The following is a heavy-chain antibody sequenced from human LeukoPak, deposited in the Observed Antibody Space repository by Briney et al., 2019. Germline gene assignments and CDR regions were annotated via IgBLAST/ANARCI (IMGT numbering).Heavy chain of an antibody. CDR2: ISGSGNGGSI. V-gene: IGHV3-64D*06. D-gene: IGHD3-16*01. J-gene: IGHJ4*02. Sequence: PGGSLRLSCSASGFVFSIYTMYWVRQAPGKGPEYVSTISGSGNGGSIYYADSVKGSFTISRDDPKSILYLQMNGLRSEDTAVYYCVKDFGRVRGTPDSWGQGTLVTVSS. CDR1: GFVFSIYT. CDR3: VKDFGRVRGTPDS.